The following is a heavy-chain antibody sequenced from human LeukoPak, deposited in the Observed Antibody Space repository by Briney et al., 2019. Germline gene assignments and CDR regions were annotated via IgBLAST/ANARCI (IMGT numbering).Heavy chain of an antibody. J-gene: IGHJ4*02. CDR2: INPNSGGT. CDR3: ARDLAVAGATKGIDY. Sequence: ASVKVSCTASGYTFTVYYMHWVRQAPGQGLEWMGWINPNSGGTNYAQKFQGWVTVTRDTSISTAYMELSRLRSDDTAVYYCARDLAVAGATKGIDYWGQGTLVTVSS. CDR1: GYTFTVYY. D-gene: IGHD6-19*01. V-gene: IGHV1-2*04.